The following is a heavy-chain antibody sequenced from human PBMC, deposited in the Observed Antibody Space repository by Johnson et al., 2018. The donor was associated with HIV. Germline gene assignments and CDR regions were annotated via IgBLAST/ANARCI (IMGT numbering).Heavy chain of an antibody. J-gene: IGHJ3*02. Sequence: QEQLVESGGGVVQPGRSLRLSCAASGFTLSNYGMHWVRQAPGKGLEWVAVIWHDGSNKYYADSVKGRFTISRDNSQNTLYLQMNSLRAEDTAVYYCARLPSWRGAFDIWGQGTMVTVSS. CDR2: IWHDGSNK. V-gene: IGHV3-33*01. CDR1: GFTLSNYG. CDR3: ARLPSWRGAFDI. D-gene: IGHD3-10*01.